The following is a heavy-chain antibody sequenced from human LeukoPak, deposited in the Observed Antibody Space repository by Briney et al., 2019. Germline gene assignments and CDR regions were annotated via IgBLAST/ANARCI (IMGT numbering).Heavy chain of an antibody. V-gene: IGHV1-69*13. CDR1: GGTFSSYA. CDR3: ARELRGYSGYDYGFYFDY. J-gene: IGHJ4*02. CDR2: IIPIFGTA. D-gene: IGHD5-12*01. Sequence: SVXVSCKASGGTFSSYAISWVRQAPGQGLEWRGGIIPIFGTANYAQKFQGRVTITADESTSTAYMELSSLRSEDTAVYYCARELRGYSGYDYGFYFDYWGQGTLVTVSS.